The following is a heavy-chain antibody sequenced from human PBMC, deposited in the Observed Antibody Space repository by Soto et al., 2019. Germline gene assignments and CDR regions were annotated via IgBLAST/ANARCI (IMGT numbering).Heavy chain of an antibody. Sequence: SETLSVTCTVAGGSLSSGDCYWSWLHQPPGKGLEWIGYIYYSGSAYYNPSLKSRGTISVDTSKNQFSLKLSSVTAADTAVYYCARAFDILTRYYFDYWGQGTLVTVS. D-gene: IGHD3-9*01. CDR1: GGSLSSGDCY. V-gene: IGHV4-30-4*01. CDR3: ARAFDILTRYYFDY. J-gene: IGHJ4*02. CDR2: IYYSGSA.